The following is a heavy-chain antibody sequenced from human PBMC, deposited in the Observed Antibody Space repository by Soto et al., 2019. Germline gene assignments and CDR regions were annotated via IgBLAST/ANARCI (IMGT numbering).Heavy chain of an antibody. D-gene: IGHD3-9*01. CDR1: GGSVSSGSYY. Sequence: PSETLSLTCTVSGGSVSSGSYYWNWIRQPPGKGLEWIGYIYYSGSTNYSPSLKSRVTISVDTSKNQFSLKLSSVTAADTAVYYCARRVLRYFDWLSRPGGWFAPWGQGTLVTVSS. CDR3: ARRVLRYFDWLSRPGGWFAP. J-gene: IGHJ5*02. V-gene: IGHV4-61*01. CDR2: IYYSGST.